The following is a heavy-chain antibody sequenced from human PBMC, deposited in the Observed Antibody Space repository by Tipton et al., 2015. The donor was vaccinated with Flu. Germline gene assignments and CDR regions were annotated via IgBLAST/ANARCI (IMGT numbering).Heavy chain of an antibody. V-gene: IGHV4-38-2*01. CDR1: GYSISSGYY. CDR3: ARHTGDSVRGVIDY. J-gene: IGHJ4*02. D-gene: IGHD3-10*02. CDR2: ICHSGST. Sequence: TLSLTCAVSGYSISSGYYWGWVRQPPGKGLEWIGTICHSGSTYYNPSLKSRLTMSVDTSKNQFSLKLSSVTAADTAVYYCARHTGDSVRGVIDYWGQGTLVTASS.